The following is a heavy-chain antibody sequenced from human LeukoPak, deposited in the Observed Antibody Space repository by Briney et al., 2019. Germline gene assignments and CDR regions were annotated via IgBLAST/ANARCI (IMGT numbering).Heavy chain of an antibody. CDR1: GGTFRSYA. D-gene: IGHD1-14*01. Sequence: SVKVSCKASGGTFRSYAVNWVRQAPGQGLEWVGAVIPILSTTNYTQKFQGRVTITADESTNTAYMVLNSLRPEDTAMYYCARVHGLHLDNRKPNMDVWGKGTTVTVSS. CDR3: ARVHGLHLDNRKPNMDV. J-gene: IGHJ6*03. V-gene: IGHV1-69*13. CDR2: VIPILSTT.